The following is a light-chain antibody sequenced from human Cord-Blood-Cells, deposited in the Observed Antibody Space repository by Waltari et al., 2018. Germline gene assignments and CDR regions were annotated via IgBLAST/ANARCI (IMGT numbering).Light chain of an antibody. J-gene: IGLJ2*01. CDR1: SSDVGGYNY. CDR2: EVN. CDR3: SSYAGSNIVV. Sequence: QSALTQPPPASGSPGKSVTISCTGTSSDVGGYNYVYWYQQHPGKAPKLMIYEVNKRPSGVPDRFSGSKSGNTASLTVSGLQAEDEADYYCSSYAGSNIVVFGGGTKLTVL. V-gene: IGLV2-8*01.